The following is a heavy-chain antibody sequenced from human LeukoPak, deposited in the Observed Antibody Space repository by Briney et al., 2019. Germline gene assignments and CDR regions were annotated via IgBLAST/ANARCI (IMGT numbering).Heavy chain of an antibody. V-gene: IGHV1-58*01. J-gene: IGHJ4*02. CDR2: IVIGSGDT. D-gene: IGHD6-13*01. CDR3: AADDQQQLG. Sequence: SVKVSCRASGFTFSNSAVQWVRQARGQRLEWIGWIVIGSGDTNYAQRFQERVTITRDKSTSTAYMELISLRSEDTAVYYCAADDQQQLGWGQGTLVTVSS. CDR1: GFTFSNSA.